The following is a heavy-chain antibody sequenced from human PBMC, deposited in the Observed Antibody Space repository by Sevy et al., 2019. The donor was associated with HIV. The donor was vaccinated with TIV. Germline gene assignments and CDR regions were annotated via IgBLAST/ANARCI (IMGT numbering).Heavy chain of an antibody. D-gene: IGHD3-16*01. CDR1: GGSINNGAYY. CDR2: IYYSGST. J-gene: IGHJ5*02. V-gene: IGHV4-30-4*01. Sequence: SETLSLTCIVSGGSINNGAYYWSWIRQYPGTGLEWIGYIYYSGSTYYNRSLKSHVSMSLDRSKNQFSLELYSVTAADTAVYYCASAANVAGRYHDLWFDPWGQGTLVTVSS. CDR3: ASAANVAGRYHDLWFDP.